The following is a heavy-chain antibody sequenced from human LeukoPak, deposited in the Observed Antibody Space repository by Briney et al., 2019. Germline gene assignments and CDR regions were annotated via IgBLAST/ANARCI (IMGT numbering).Heavy chain of an antibody. J-gene: IGHJ5*02. Sequence: PGGSLRRSCAASGFTFSDYYMSWIRQAPGKGLEWVSYISSSGSTIYYADSVKGRFTISRDNAKNSLYLQMNSLRAEDTAVYYCAREAIAAAGTGWFDPWGQGTLVTVSS. CDR3: AREAIAAAGTGWFDP. D-gene: IGHD6-13*01. CDR2: ISSSGSTI. CDR1: GFTFSDYY. V-gene: IGHV3-11*04.